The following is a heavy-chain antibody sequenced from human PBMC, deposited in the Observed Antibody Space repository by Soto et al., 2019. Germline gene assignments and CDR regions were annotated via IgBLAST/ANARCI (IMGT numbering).Heavy chain of an antibody. V-gene: IGHV4-59*01. CDR1: GGSISSYY. J-gene: IGHJ6*02. D-gene: IGHD5-12*01. CDR3: AGWLHHSRDYSYYYGMDG. Sequence: PSETLSLTCTVSGGSISSYYWSWIRQPPGKGLEWIGYIYYSGSTNYNPSLKSRVTISVDTSKNQFSLKLSSVTAADTAVYYCAGWLHHSRDYSYYYGMDGWGQGTTVTVSS. CDR2: IYYSGST.